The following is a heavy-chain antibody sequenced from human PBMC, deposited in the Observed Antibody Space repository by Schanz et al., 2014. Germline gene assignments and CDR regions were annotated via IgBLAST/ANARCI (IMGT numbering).Heavy chain of an antibody. D-gene: IGHD3-22*01. V-gene: IGHV1-18*01. CDR3: ARSNYYDNSDYYNSFDY. Sequence: QVQLVQSGDEVKKPGASVKVSCKTSGYTFSDYGITWVRQAPGQGLEWMGWISAYNGNTNYIQKLQGRVTMTTDTSTSTAYMELRSLRSDDTALYYCARSNYYDNSDYYNSFDYWGQGTLVTVSS. CDR1: GYTFSDYG. CDR2: ISAYNGNT. J-gene: IGHJ4*02.